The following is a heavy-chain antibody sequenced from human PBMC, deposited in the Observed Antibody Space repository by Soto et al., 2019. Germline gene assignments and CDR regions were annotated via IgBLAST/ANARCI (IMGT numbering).Heavy chain of an antibody. D-gene: IGHD3-10*01. CDR2: IYYSGST. Sequence: SETLSLTCTVSGGSISSGDYYWSWIRQPPGKGLEWIGYIYYSGSTYYNPSLKSRVTISVDTSKNQFSLKLSSVTAADAAVYDGARGTRDYYGSGGYDYWGQGTLVTVSS. CDR3: ARGTRDYYGSGGYDY. V-gene: IGHV4-30-4*01. CDR1: GGSISSGDYY. J-gene: IGHJ4*02.